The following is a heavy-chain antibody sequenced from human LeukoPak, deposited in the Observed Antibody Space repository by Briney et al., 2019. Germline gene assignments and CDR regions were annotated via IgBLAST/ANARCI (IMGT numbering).Heavy chain of an antibody. Sequence: SETLSLTCAVYGGSFSGYYWSWIRQPAGKGLEWIGRIYTSGSTNYNPSLKSRVTMSVDTSKNQFSLKLSSVTAADTAVYYCARLPDYWGQGTLVTVSS. CDR2: IYTSGST. CDR3: ARLPDY. J-gene: IGHJ4*02. V-gene: IGHV4-59*10. CDR1: GGSFSGYY.